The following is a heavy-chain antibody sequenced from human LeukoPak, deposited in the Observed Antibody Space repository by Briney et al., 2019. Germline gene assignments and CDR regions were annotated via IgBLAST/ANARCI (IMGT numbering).Heavy chain of an antibody. J-gene: IGHJ4*02. Sequence: ASVKVSCKASGYTFISYGINWVRQAPGQGLEWMGWIRGYNGNTNYAQKLQGRVTMTTDTSTSTAYMELRSLRSDDTAVYYCAKDYGGNSVGYLDYWGQGTLVTVSS. CDR3: AKDYGGNSVGYLDY. D-gene: IGHD4-23*01. CDR2: IRGYNGNT. CDR1: GYTFISYG. V-gene: IGHV1-18*01.